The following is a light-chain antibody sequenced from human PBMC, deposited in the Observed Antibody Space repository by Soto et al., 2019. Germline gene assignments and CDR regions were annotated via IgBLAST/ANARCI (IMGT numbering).Light chain of an antibody. J-gene: IGLJ3*02. CDR2: LNTDGSH. CDR1: SGHSSYA. V-gene: IGLV4-69*01. Sequence: QPVLTQSPSASASLGASVKLTCTLSSGHSSYAIAWHQQQPEKGPRYLMKLNTDGSHSKGDGIPDRFSGSSSGAERYLTISSLQSEDEADYYCQTWGTGFQVFGGGTKLPVL. CDR3: QTWGTGFQV.